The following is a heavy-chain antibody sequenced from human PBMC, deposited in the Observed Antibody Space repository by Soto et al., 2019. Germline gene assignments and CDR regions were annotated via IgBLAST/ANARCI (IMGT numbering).Heavy chain of an antibody. V-gene: IGHV1-69*06. CDR3: SSSSDDVLVSYYFDY. Sequence: SVKVSCKASGGTLSSYAISLLRQAPGQGSEWMGGIIPIFGTAKYAQKFQGRVTITADKSTVTAHVEPSSLRSEDTAVDYCSSSSDDVLVSYYFDYWGQGTLVTVSS. J-gene: IGHJ4*02. D-gene: IGHD1-1*01. CDR1: GGTLSSYA. CDR2: IIPIFGTA.